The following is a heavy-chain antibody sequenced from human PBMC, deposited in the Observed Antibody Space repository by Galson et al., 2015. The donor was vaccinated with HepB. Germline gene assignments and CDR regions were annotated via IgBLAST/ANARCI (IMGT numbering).Heavy chain of an antibody. V-gene: IGHV4-59*01. CDR3: AREATVTTFDY. Sequence: ETLSLTCSVSGGSISSYYWSWIRQPPGKGLEWIGYLHYSGSTNYNPSLKSRVTISVDTSKNQFSLKLSSVTAADTAVYYCAREATVTTFDYWGQGTLVTVSS. D-gene: IGHD4-17*01. J-gene: IGHJ4*02. CDR2: LHYSGST. CDR1: GGSISSYY.